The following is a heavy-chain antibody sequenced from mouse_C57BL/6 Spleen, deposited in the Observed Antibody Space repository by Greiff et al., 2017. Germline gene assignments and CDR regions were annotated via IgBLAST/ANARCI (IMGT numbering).Heavy chain of an antibody. D-gene: IGHD1-3*01. CDR3: ARWDGISFAY. V-gene: IGHV7-3*01. CDR2: IRNKANGYTT. J-gene: IGHJ3*01. Sequence: EVKLMESGGGLVQPGGSLSLSCAASGFTFTDYYMSWVRQPPGKALEWLGFIRNKANGYTTEYSASVKGRFTISRDNSQSILYLQMNALRAEDSATYYCARWDGISFAYWGQGTLVTVSA. CDR1: GFTFTDYY.